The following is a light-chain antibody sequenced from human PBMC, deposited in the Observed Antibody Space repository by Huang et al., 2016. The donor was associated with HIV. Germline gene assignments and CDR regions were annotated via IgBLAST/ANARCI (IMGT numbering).Light chain of an antibody. V-gene: IGKV3-11*01. Sequence: IVLTQSPATLSLSPGERATLSCRASRSVSKYLAWYQQKPGQAPRLLIYDASNRATGIPARFSGSGSGTDFTLTIRSLEPEDFAVYYCQQRSNWPPWTFGQGTKVEIK. CDR2: DAS. J-gene: IGKJ1*01. CDR1: RSVSKY. CDR3: QQRSNWPPWT.